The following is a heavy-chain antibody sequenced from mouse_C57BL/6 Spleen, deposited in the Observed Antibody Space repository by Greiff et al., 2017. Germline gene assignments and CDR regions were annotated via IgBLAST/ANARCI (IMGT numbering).Heavy chain of an antibody. CDR2: IYPRSGNT. J-gene: IGHJ3*01. V-gene: IGHV1-81*01. D-gene: IGHD3-3*01. CDR3: ARFRDGVAY. CDR1: GYTFTSYG. Sequence: QVTLKESGAELARPGASVKLSCKASGYTFTSYGISWVKQRTGQGLEWIGEIYPRSGNTYYNEKFKGKATLTADKSSSTAYMELRSLTSEDSAVYFCARFRDGVAYWGQGTLVTVSA.